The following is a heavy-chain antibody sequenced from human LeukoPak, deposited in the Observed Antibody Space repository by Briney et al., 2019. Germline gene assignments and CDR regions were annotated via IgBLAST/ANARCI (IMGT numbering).Heavy chain of an antibody. CDR1: GYTSTTYN. D-gene: IGHD4-17*01. J-gene: IGHJ4*02. CDR2: ISGYNGNT. V-gene: IGHV1-18*01. Sequence: ASVKVSCKASGYTSTTYNINWVRQAPGQGLEWMGWISGYNGNTNYAQKLQGRVTMTTDTSTSTAYMELRSLRSDDTAVYYCARGGNYGDCQDYWGQGTLVTVSS. CDR3: ARGGNYGDCQDY.